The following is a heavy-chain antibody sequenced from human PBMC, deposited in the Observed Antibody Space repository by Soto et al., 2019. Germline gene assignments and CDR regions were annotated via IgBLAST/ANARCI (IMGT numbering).Heavy chain of an antibody. J-gene: IGHJ5*02. CDR1: GNSFTTYW. CDR2: IYPRDSNT. D-gene: IGHD3-22*01. CDR3: ASQPYSNDSSRGYCT. Sequence: GESLKISCKGSGNSFTTYWIGWVRQMPGKGLEWVGNIYPRDSNTRYSPSFQGQVTISADKSISTAYLQWSSLKASDTAMYYWASQPYSNDSSRGYCTWGQGTKLTVYS. V-gene: IGHV5-51*01.